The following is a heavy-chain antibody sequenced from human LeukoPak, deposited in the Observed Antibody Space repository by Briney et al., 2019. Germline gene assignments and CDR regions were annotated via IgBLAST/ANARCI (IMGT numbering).Heavy chain of an antibody. CDR2: INPNSGGT. V-gene: IGHV1-2*04. J-gene: IGHJ6*02. CDR1: GYTFTGYY. D-gene: IGHD2-15*01. CDR3: ARDVVGRGYCSGGTCFPDYYGMDV. Sequence: ASVKVSCKASGYTFTGYYMHWMRQAPGQGLEWMGWINPNSGGTNYAQKFQGWVTMTRDTSISTAYMELSRLRSDDTAVYYCARDVVGRGYCSGGTCFPDYYGMDVWGQGPTVTVSS.